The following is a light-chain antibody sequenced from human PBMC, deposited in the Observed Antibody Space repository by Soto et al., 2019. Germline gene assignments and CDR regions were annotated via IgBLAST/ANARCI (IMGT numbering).Light chain of an antibody. CDR3: QAQDIRLSALYV. Sequence: QSVLTQPPSVSGAPGQRVTISCTGSSSNIGTGFHVHWYQQLPGAAPKLLIYANTNRPSGVPARFSASKSGTSASLAITGLQAEDEADYYCQAQDIRLSALYVFGTGTKVTVL. CDR1: SSNIGTGFH. CDR2: ANT. J-gene: IGLJ1*01. V-gene: IGLV1-40*01.